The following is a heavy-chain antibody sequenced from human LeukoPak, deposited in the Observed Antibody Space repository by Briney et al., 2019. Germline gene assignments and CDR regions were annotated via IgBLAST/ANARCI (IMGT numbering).Heavy chain of an antibody. Sequence: GGSLRLSCAASGFTFSHYGMHWVRQAPGKGLEWVTTISFDGSNKNYGDSVRGRFTISRDNSKNTLYLQMSYLRAEDTAVYYCARVAVLSAATFLKKSSYYYMDVWGKGTTVTVSS. V-gene: IGHV3-30*03. CDR1: GFTFSHYG. CDR2: ISFDGSNK. CDR3: ARVAVLSAATFLKKSSYYYMDV. D-gene: IGHD2-15*01. J-gene: IGHJ6*03.